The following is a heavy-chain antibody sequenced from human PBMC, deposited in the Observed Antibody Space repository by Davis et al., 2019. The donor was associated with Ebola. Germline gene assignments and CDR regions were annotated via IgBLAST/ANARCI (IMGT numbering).Heavy chain of an antibody. V-gene: IGHV4-34*01. CDR1: GGSFSGYY. J-gene: IGHJ3*02. CDR3: ARHHPYYDSSGYYYYDAFDI. CDR2: INHSGST. D-gene: IGHD3-22*01. Sequence: SETLSLTCAVYGGSFSGYYWSWIRQPPGKGLEWIGEINHSGSTNYNPSLKSRVTISVDTSKNQFSLKLSSVTAADTAVYYCARHHPYYDSSGYYYYDAFDIWGQGTMVTVSS.